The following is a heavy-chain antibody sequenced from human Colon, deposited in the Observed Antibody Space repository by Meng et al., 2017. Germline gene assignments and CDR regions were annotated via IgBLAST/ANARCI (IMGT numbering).Heavy chain of an antibody. J-gene: IGHJ4*02. CDR2: ISAYNGDT. D-gene: IGHD5-12*01. V-gene: IGHV1-18*01. CDR3: TRDSPLVASIYYLEY. Sequence: SGTEGKKPVASMKVSCKASGYTFTNNGISWVRQVPGQGPEWMGWISAYNGDTKYEEKFQGRVTMTTDTSSSTAYMELRSLRSDDTAVYYCTRDSPLVASIYYLEYWGQGTLVTVSS. CDR1: GYTFTNNG.